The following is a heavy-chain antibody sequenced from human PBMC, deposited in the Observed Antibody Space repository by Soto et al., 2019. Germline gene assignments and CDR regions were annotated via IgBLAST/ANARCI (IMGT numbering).Heavy chain of an antibody. CDR2: INHSGST. D-gene: IGHD3-22*01. CDR3: ARVSLKVVVITKGIYYYGMDV. Sequence: SETLSLTCAVYGGSVSGYYWSWIRQPPGKGLEWIGEINHSGSTNYNPSLKSRVTISVDTSKNQFSLKLSSVTAADTAVYYCARVSLKVVVITKGIYYYGMDVWGQGTTVTVSS. CDR1: GGSVSGYY. J-gene: IGHJ6*02. V-gene: IGHV4-34*01.